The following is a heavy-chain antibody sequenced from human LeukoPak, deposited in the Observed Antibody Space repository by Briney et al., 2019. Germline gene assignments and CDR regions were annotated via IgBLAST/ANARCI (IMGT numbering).Heavy chain of an antibody. CDR3: ARASLRLYYFDY. CDR2: IYYSGST. CDR1: VGSISSGDYY. V-gene: IGHV4-30-4*01. Sequence: SETLSLTCTVSVGSISSGDYYWSWIRQPPGKGLEWIGYIYYSGSTYYNPSLKSRVTISVDTSKNQLSLKLSSVTAADTAVYYCARASLRLYYFDYWGQGTLVTVSS. J-gene: IGHJ4*02. D-gene: IGHD2-15*01.